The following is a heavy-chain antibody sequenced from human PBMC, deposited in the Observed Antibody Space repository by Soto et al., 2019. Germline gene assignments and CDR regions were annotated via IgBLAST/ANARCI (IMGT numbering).Heavy chain of an antibody. CDR1: GYTFSSYY. J-gene: IGHJ4*02. CDR2: INPSGGGT. V-gene: IGHV1-46*01. CDR3: ARYDYKGYYFDY. D-gene: IGHD4-4*01. Sequence: ASVKVSCKASGYTFSSYYMHWVRQAPGQGYEWMGIINPSGGGTTYAQKFQGRVTMTRDTSTSTVYMELSSLRSEDTAEYYCARYDYKGYYFDYWGQGTLVTVSS.